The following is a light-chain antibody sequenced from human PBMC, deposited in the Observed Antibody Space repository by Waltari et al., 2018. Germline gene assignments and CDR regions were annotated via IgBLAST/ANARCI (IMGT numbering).Light chain of an antibody. Sequence: YELTQPPSVSVSPGQTASIPCSGDKLGNKYASWYQQRPGQSPVLVIYQDSQRPSGIPERFSGSNSWNTATLTISGTQAMDEADYYCQAWDSTTAVFGTGTKVTVL. V-gene: IGLV3-1*01. CDR2: QDS. J-gene: IGLJ1*01. CDR3: QAWDSTTAV. CDR1: KLGNKY.